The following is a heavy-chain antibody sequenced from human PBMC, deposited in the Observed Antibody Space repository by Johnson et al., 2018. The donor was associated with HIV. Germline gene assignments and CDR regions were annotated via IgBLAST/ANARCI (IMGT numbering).Heavy chain of an antibody. CDR2: IYSGGST. CDR1: GFTVSSNY. V-gene: IGHV3-53*01. Sequence: VQLVESGGGLIQPGGSLRLSCAASGFTVSSNYMNWVRQPPGKGLEWVSVIYSGGSTYYADSVKGRFTISRDNSKNTLYLQMNSLRAEDTAVYYCARDQSEVDAFDIWGQGTMVTVSS. J-gene: IGHJ3*02. CDR3: ARDQSEVDAFDI.